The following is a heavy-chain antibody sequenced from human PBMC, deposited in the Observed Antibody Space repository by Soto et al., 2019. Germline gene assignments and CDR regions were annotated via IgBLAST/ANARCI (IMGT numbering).Heavy chain of an antibody. Sequence: EVQLLESGGGLVQPGGSLRLSCAASGFTFSSYAMSWVRQAPGKGLEWVSTISGSGGSTYYADSVKGRFTTSRDNSKNTLYLQMNSLRVEYTAVYYCAKALAADGTRFDPWGQGTLVTVSS. CDR1: GFTFSSYA. CDR3: AKALAADGTRFDP. D-gene: IGHD6-13*01. CDR2: ISGSGGST. J-gene: IGHJ5*02. V-gene: IGHV3-23*01.